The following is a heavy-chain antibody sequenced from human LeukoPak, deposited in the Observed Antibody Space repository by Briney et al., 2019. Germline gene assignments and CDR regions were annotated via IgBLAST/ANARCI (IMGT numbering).Heavy chain of an antibody. V-gene: IGHV1-18*01. CDR2: ISAYNGDT. CDR3: ARVAGSYYDSSGYYLD. CDR1: GYTFTSYG. J-gene: IGHJ4*02. D-gene: IGHD3-22*01. Sequence: ASVKVSCKASGYTFTSYGISWVRQAPGQGLEWMGWISAYNGDTNYAQKLQGRVTMTTDTSTSTAYMGLRSLRSDDTAVYYCARVAGSYYDSSGYYLDWGQGTLVSVSS.